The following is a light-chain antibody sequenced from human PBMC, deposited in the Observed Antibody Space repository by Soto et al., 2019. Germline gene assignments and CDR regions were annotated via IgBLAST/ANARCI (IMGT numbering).Light chain of an antibody. V-gene: IGLV4-69*01. Sequence: QPVLTQSPSASASLGASVKLTCTLSNNYAIAWHQQQPEKGPRFLLKLNRDGSHIRGDGIPDRFSGSVSGAERYLIISNLQSDDEADYYCQTWGPGIRVFGGGTKVTVL. J-gene: IGLJ3*02. CDR1: NNYA. CDR3: QTWGPGIRV. CDR2: LNRDGSH.